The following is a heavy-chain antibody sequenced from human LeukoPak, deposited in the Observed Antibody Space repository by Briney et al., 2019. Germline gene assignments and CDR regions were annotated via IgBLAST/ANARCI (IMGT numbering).Heavy chain of an antibody. CDR1: GYSFTTYW. CDR2: IYPGDSDI. J-gene: IGHJ4*02. CDR3: ARQTYSNSAVVY. Sequence: GESLKISCKASGYSFTTYWIAWVRQMPGKGLEWMGIIYPGDSDIRYSPSFQGQVTISADKSISTAYLQLGNLKASDTAMYYCARQTYSNSAVVYWGQGTLVTVSS. V-gene: IGHV5-51*01. D-gene: IGHD6-6*01.